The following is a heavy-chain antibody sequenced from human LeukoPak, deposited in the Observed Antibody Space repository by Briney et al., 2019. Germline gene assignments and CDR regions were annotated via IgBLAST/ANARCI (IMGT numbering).Heavy chain of an antibody. V-gene: IGHV4-39*01. Sequence: SETLSLTCTVSGGSISSHYWSWIRQPPGKGLEWIGSIYYSGSTYYNPSLKSRVTISVDTSKNQFSLKLSSVTAADTAVYYCARRSITIAAPREFDYWGQGTLVTVSS. D-gene: IGHD6-13*01. J-gene: IGHJ4*02. CDR3: ARRSITIAAPREFDY. CDR1: GGSISSHY. CDR2: IYYSGST.